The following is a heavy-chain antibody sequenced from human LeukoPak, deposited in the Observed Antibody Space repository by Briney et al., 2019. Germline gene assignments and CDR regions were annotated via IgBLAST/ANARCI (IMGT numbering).Heavy chain of an antibody. CDR2: IYYSGST. V-gene: IGHV4-59*01. Sequence: SETLSLTCTVSGGSISSYYWSWIRQPPGKGLEWIGYIYYSGSTNYNPSLKSRVTISVDTSKNQFSLKLSSVTAADTAVYYCVRGGKLWFGELYVFDYWGQGTLVTVSS. CDR1: GGSISSYY. CDR3: VRGGKLWFGELYVFDY. J-gene: IGHJ4*02. D-gene: IGHD3-10*01.